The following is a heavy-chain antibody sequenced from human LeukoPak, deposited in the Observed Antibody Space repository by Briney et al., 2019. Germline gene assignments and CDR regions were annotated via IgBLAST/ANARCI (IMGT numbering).Heavy chain of an antibody. CDR1: GFTFDNYR. CDR2: VNADGGNT. Sequence: GGSLRLSCAASGFTFDNYRMSWVRQAPGKGLEWVSTVNADGGNTYYADSVKGRFTISRDNSKSALILQMNSLRVEDTALYYCTKRVKYGGTWDHFADWGQGTLITVSS. CDR3: TKRVKYGGTWDHFAD. V-gene: IGHV3-23*01. J-gene: IGHJ4*02. D-gene: IGHD1-26*01.